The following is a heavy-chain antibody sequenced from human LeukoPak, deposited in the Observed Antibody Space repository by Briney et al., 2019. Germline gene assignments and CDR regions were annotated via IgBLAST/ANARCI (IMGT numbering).Heavy chain of an antibody. CDR3: ARDSNSWYGTDAFDI. CDR2: IIPIFGTA. V-gene: IGHV1-69*06. Sequence: GASVKVSCKASGGTFSSYAISWVRQAPRQGLEWMGGIIPIFGTANYAQKFQGRVTITADKSTSTAYMELSGLRSEDTAVYYCARDSNSWYGTDAFDIWGQGTMVTVSS. D-gene: IGHD6-13*01. CDR1: GGTFSSYA. J-gene: IGHJ3*02.